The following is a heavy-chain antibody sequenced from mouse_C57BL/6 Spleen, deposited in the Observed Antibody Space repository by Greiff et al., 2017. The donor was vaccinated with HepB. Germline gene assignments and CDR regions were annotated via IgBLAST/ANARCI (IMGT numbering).Heavy chain of an antibody. CDR2: INPYNGGT. CDR1: GYTFTDYY. D-gene: IGHD2-4*01. V-gene: IGHV1-19*01. J-gene: IGHJ1*03. CDR3: AVYDYDEGWYFDV. Sequence: VQLKQSGPVLVKPGASVKMSCKASGYTFTDYYMNWVKQSHGKSLEWIGVINPYNGGTSYNQKFKGKATLTVDKSSSTAYMELNSLTSEDSAVYYCAVYDYDEGWYFDVWGTGTTVTVSS.